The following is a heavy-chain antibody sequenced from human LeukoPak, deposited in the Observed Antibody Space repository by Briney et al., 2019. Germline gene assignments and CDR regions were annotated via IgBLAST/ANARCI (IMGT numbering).Heavy chain of an antibody. J-gene: IGHJ6*03. Sequence: GGSLRLSCAASGFTFSSYSMNWVRQAPGKGLEGVSYISSSSSTIYYADSVKGRFTISRDNAKNSLYLQMNSLRAEDTAVYYCARSSSLYSYYYYYYMDVWGKGTTVTVSS. CDR1: GFTFSSYS. V-gene: IGHV3-48*04. D-gene: IGHD6-6*01. CDR2: ISSSSSTI. CDR3: ARSSSLYSYYYYYYMDV.